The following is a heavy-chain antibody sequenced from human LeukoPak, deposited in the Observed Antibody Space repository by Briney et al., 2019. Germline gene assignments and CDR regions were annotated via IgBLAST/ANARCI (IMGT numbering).Heavy chain of an antibody. CDR2: IYTSGST. J-gene: IGHJ5*02. CDR1: GGSISSGSYY. V-gene: IGHV4-61*02. CDR3: ARVEVAVKLFDP. D-gene: IGHD2-15*01. Sequence: PSETLSLTCTVSGGSISSGSYYWSWIRQPAGKGLEWIGRIYTSGSTNYNPSLKSRVTISVDTSKNQFSLKLSSVTAADTAVYYCARVEVAVKLFDPWGQGTLVTVSS.